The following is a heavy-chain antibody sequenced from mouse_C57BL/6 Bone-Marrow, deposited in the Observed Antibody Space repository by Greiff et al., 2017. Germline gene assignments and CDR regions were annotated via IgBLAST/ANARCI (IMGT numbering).Heavy chain of an antibody. CDR2: IDPSDSYT. V-gene: IGHV1-69*01. CDR1: GYTFTSYW. CDR3: ARGDYGTRFDY. J-gene: IGHJ2*01. D-gene: IGHD1-1*01. Sequence: QVQLKQPGAELVMPGASVKLSCKASGYTFTSYWMHWVKQRPGQGLEWIGEIDPSDSYTNYNPKFKGKSTLTVDKSSSTAYMQLSSLTSEDSAVYYCARGDYGTRFDYWGQGTTLTVSS.